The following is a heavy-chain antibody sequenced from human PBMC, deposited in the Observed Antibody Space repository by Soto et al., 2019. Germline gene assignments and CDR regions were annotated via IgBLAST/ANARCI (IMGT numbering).Heavy chain of an antibody. D-gene: IGHD3-3*01. V-gene: IGHV4-4*07. CDR2: IYSSGST. J-gene: IGHJ5*02. CDR3: ARGQRFSDWFDP. Sequence: SETLSLTCNVFGGSVSGFYWTWIRQPAGKGLEWIGRIYSSGSTKYNPSLKSRVSMSLDTSRNQFSLNLTSVTAADTAIYYCARGQRFSDWFDPWGQGTLVTVSS. CDR1: GGSVSGFY.